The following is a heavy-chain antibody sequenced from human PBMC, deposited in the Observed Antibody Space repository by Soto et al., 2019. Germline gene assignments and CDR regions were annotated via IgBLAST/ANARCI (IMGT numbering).Heavy chain of an antibody. D-gene: IGHD3-9*01. CDR2: INAGNGNT. CDR1: GYTFTSCA. Sequence: ASVKVSCKASGYTFTSCAMHWVRQARGQRLEWMGWINAGNGNTKYSQKFQGRVTITRDTSASTAYMELSSLRSEDTAVYYCATASLRYFDWYGFDYWGQGTLVTVSS. J-gene: IGHJ4*02. CDR3: ATASLRYFDWYGFDY. V-gene: IGHV1-3*01.